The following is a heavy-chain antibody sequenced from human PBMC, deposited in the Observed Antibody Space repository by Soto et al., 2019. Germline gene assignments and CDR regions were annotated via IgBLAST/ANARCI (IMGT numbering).Heavy chain of an antibody. J-gene: IGHJ3*02. V-gene: IGHV3-23*01. CDR2: ISGSGGSI. CDR1: GFTLSSYA. CDR3: ARSASIDGYTFHGVDAFHI. D-gene: IGHD6-6*01. Sequence: EVQLLESGGGLVKPGGSLRLSCAASGFTLSSYAMSWVRQTPGKGLEWLSAISGSGGSIYYTDSVKGRFTISRDDSRITLYLEMNSLRAEDTAVYYCARSASIDGYTFHGVDAFHIWGQGTKVTVSS.